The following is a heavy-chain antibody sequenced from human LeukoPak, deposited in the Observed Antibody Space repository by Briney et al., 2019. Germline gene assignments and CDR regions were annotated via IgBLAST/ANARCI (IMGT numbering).Heavy chain of an antibody. V-gene: IGHV5-51*01. Sequence: PGESLKISCKGSGYSFTSYWIAWVRQMPGKGLEWMGIIYPSDSDTRYNPSFQGQVTISVDKSISTAHLQWSSLKASDTAMYYCARVGMVYFYYSGMDVWGQGTTVTVSS. CDR1: GYSFTSYW. J-gene: IGHJ6*02. CDR2: IYPSDSDT. D-gene: IGHD2-21*01. CDR3: ARVGMVYFYYSGMDV.